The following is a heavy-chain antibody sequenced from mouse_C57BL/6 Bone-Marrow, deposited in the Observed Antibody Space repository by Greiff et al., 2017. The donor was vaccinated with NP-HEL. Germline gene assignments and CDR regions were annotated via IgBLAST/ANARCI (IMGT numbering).Heavy chain of an antibody. J-gene: IGHJ4*01. D-gene: IGHD1-1*01. V-gene: IGHV1-52*01. CDR2: IDPSDSET. CDR1: GYTFTSYW. Sequence: QVQLQQPGAELVRPGSSVKLSCKASGYTFTSYWMHWVKQRPIQGLEWIGNIDPSDSETHYNQKFKDKATLTVDKSSSTAYMQLSSLTSEDSAVYYCARERYYYGSSDYAMDYWGQGTSVTVSS. CDR3: ARERYYYGSSDYAMDY.